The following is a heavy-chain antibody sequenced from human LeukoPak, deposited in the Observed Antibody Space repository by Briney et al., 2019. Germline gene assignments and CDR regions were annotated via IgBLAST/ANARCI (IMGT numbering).Heavy chain of an antibody. CDR1: GFTFCSYG. V-gene: IGHV3-30*18. D-gene: IGHD3-22*01. CDR3: AKDLYHYYDSSGYLDY. J-gene: IGHJ4*02. CDR2: ISYEGSNK. Sequence: GASLRLSCAASGFTFCSYGMHWVPQAPGKGLKGVAVISYEGSNKYYADSVKGRFTISRDNSKYTLYLQMNSLRAEDTAVYYCAKDLYHYYDSSGYLDYWGQGTLVTVSS.